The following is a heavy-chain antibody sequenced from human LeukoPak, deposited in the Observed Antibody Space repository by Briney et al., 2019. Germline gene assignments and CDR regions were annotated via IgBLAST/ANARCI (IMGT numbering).Heavy chain of an antibody. CDR3: AKWGDYDILTGYYDSDY. CDR2: VSGRDDST. J-gene: IGHJ4*02. Sequence: QTGGSLRLSCAASGFTFSNYAMSWVRQAPGKGLEWVSAVSGRDDSTYYADSVKGRFTISGDTSKNTLYLQMNSLRAEDTAVYYCAKWGDYDILTGYYDSDYWGQGTLVTVSS. V-gene: IGHV3-23*01. CDR1: GFTFSNYA. D-gene: IGHD3-9*01.